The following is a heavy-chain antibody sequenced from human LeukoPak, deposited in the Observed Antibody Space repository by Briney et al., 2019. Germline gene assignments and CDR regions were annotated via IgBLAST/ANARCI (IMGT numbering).Heavy chain of an antibody. V-gene: IGHV3-66*01. CDR1: GFTFSSYA. CDR2: IYSGGST. CDR3: ARGDTSVGASGD. J-gene: IGHJ4*02. Sequence: GGSLRLSCAASGFTFSSYAMSWVRQAPGKGLEWVSVIYSGGSTYYADSVKGRFTISRDNSKNTLYLQMNSLRAEDTAVYYCARGDTSVGASGDWGQGTLVTVSS. D-gene: IGHD1-26*01.